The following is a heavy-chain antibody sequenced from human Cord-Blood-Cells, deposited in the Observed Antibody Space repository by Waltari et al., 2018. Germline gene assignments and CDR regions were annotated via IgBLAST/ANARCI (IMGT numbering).Heavy chain of an antibody. V-gene: IGHV4-34*01. CDR3: ATFHLDY. Sequence: QVQLQQWGAGLLKPSETLSLTCAVYGGSFSDYYWSWIRQPPGKGLEWIGEINHSGSTNYNPSLKSRVTISVDTSKNQFSLKLSSVTAADTAVYYCATFHLDYWGQGTLVTVSS. J-gene: IGHJ4*02. CDR1: GGSFSDYY. CDR2: INHSGST.